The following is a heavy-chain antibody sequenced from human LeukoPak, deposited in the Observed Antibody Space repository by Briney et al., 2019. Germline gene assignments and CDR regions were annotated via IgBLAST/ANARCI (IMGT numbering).Heavy chain of an antibody. V-gene: IGHV3-23*01. J-gene: IGHJ4*02. Sequence: AGGSLRLSCAASGFTFSSYGMSWVRQAPGKGLEWVSAISGSGGSTYYADSVKGRFTISRDNSKNTLYLQMNSLRAEDTAVYYCARDLLTVEDDSLVYWGQGTLVTVSS. CDR2: ISGSGGST. CDR3: ARDLLTVEDDSLVY. CDR1: GFTFSSYG. D-gene: IGHD4-23*01.